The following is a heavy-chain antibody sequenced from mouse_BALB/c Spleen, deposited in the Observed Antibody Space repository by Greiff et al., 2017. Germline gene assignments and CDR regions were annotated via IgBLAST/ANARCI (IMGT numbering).Heavy chain of an antibody. V-gene: IGHV5-6-5*01. Sequence: EVKLMESGGGLVKPGGSLKLSCAASGFTFSSYAMSWVRQTPEKRLEWVASISSGGSTYYPDSVKGRFTISRDNARNILYLQMSSLRSEDTAMYYCARGEDYGRRFADWGQGTLVTVSA. CDR3: ARGEDYGRRFAD. CDR2: ISSGGST. CDR1: GFTFSSYA. J-gene: IGHJ3*01. D-gene: IGHD1-1*01.